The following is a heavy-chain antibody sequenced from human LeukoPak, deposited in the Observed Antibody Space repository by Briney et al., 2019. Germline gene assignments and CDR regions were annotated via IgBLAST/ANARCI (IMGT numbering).Heavy chain of an antibody. CDR3: ARRLDY. V-gene: IGHV3-48*04. CDR2: MSRSGNII. J-gene: IGHJ4*02. Sequence: GGYLRLSCATSGFTFSDYNMNWVRQVPGKGLESVSYMSRSGNIIYYADSVKGRFTISRDNAKNSLYLQMNSLRAEDTAVYYCARRLDYWGQGTLVTVSS. CDR1: GFTFSDYN.